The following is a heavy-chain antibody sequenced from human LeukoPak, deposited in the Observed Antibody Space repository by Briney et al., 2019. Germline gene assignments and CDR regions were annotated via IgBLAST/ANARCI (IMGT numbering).Heavy chain of an antibody. CDR1: GYTFTNYG. Sequence: ASVKVSCKASGYTFTNYGLSWARQAPGQGLEWMGWISTYNGNTNYAQKFQGRVTMTTDTSTSTGYMEMRSLRSDDTAVYYCARAGCTNGVCYTYVGNWFDPWGQGTLVTVSS. CDR3: ARAGCTNGVCYTYVGNWFDP. V-gene: IGHV1-18*01. J-gene: IGHJ5*02. D-gene: IGHD2-8*01. CDR2: ISTYNGNT.